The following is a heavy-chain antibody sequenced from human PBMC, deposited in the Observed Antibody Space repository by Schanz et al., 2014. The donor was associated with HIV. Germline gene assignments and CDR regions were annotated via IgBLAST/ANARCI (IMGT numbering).Heavy chain of an antibody. J-gene: IGHJ4*02. V-gene: IGHV3-23*04. D-gene: IGHD3-22*01. CDR3: AKPEHDSRGNSQSHFDS. CDR2: ISATGGST. CDR1: GFTFGDYP. Sequence: EVQLVESGGGLVKPGRSLRLSCTASGFTFGDYPMSWFRQAPGKGLEWVSAISATGGSTYYADSVKGRFTISRDNSKNTLYLQMNSLRPEDTAVYYCAKPEHDSRGNSQSHFDSWGQGTLVTVSS.